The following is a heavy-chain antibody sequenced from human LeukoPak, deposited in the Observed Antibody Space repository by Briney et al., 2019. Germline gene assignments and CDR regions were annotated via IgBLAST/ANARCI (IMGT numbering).Heavy chain of an antibody. CDR3: AKDYYGGDRYGPFDY. J-gene: IGHJ4*02. CDR1: GFTFSTYA. V-gene: IGHV3-23*01. Sequence: GGSLRLSCAASGFTFSTYAMSWVRQAPGKGLEWVSAICGSDGSRYYADSVKGRFTISRDNSKTTLYLQMNSLRAEDAAVYYCAKDYYGGDRYGPFDYWGQGTLVTVSS. D-gene: IGHD5-18*01. CDR2: ICGSDGSR.